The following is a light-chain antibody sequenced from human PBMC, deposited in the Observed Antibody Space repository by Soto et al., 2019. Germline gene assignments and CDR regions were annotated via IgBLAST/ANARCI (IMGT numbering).Light chain of an antibody. CDR3: CSHATSSTGV. Sequence: QSALTQPASVSGSPGQSITLSCTATSSDVGSFNFVSWYQQHPDKAPKLLIYDVSNRPSGVSSRFSGSKSDYTASLTLSGLQPEDEADYYCCSHATSSTGVFGGGTKLTVL. V-gene: IGLV2-14*03. CDR1: SSDVGSFNF. CDR2: DVS. J-gene: IGLJ3*02.